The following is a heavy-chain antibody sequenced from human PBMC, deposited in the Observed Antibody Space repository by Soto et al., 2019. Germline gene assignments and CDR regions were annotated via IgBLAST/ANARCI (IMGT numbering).Heavy chain of an antibody. Sequence: QLQLQESGSGLVKPSQTLSLPCTVSGVSLRTDDHAWSWIRQAPGTGLEWIGYIYHTGATHRIPSLSILVTISIDTSNRHFALQLNSVTAADTAVYYCARDSTRDTSGYWSCFDPWGLGILGTVS. V-gene: IGHV4-30-2*01. CDR2: IYHTGAT. J-gene: IGHJ5*02. CDR3: ARDSTRDTSGYWSCFDP. D-gene: IGHD6-19*01. CDR1: GVSLRTDDHA.